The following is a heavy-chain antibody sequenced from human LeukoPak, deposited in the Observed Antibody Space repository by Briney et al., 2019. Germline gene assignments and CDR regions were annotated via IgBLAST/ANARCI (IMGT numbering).Heavy chain of an antibody. J-gene: IGHJ4*02. D-gene: IGHD3-22*01. Sequence: SQTLSLTCTVSGASFSSGDQYWNWIRQSPGKGLEWIGSIHPSGRWYNNPSLESRVTISIDTSKNQFSLNLNSVTAADTAVYFCSRGLDSRKLGYWGQGTLVTVSS. CDR2: IHPSGRW. CDR3: SRGLDSRKLGY. CDR1: GASFSSGDQY. V-gene: IGHV4-31*03.